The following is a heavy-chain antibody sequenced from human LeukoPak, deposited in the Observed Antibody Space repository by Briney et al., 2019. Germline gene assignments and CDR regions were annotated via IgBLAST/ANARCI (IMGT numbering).Heavy chain of an antibody. CDR3: ARRYCSGGSCYGSYYYYGMDV. CDR1: GYTFTSYY. Sequence: ASVKVSCKASGYTFTSYYMHWVRQAPGQGLEWMGIINPSGGSTSYAQKFQGRVTMTRDTSTSTVYMELSSLRSEDTAGYYCARRYCSGGSCYGSYYYYGMDVWGQGTTVTVSS. CDR2: INPSGGST. D-gene: IGHD2-15*01. V-gene: IGHV1-46*01. J-gene: IGHJ6*02.